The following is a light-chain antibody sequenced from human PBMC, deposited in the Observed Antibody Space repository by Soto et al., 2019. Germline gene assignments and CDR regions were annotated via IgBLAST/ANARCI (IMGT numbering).Light chain of an antibody. CDR3: MQSTQLPPT. Sequence: DVVMTQTPLSLSVAPGQPASISCKSSQSLLHITGEAFLFWYLQKPGQSPQPLIYEVSTRVSGVPDRFSGSGSGTDFTLEISRVETDDVGIYYCMQSTQLPPTFGQGTRLG. V-gene: IGKV2D-29*02. CDR2: EVS. CDR1: QSLLHITGEAF. J-gene: IGKJ5*01.